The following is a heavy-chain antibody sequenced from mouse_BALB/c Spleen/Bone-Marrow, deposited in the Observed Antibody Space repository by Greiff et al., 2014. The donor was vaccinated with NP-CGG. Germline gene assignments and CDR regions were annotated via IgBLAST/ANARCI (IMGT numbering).Heavy chain of an antibody. CDR1: GFDFSGYW. CDR3: ARNGYYGWMTY. D-gene: IGHD1-2*01. Sequence: VQLKESGGGLGQPGGSLKLSCAASGFDFSGYWVTLVRQAPGKGLEWIGEINPDSRTIKDKPSLKEKFIMSRDNAKNTLYLQMSKVRSEDTALYYCARNGYYGWMTYWGQGTLVTVSA. CDR2: INPDSRTI. J-gene: IGHJ3*01. V-gene: IGHV4-1*02.